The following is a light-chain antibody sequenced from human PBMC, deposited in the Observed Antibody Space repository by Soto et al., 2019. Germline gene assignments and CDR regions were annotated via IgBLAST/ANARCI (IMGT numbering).Light chain of an antibody. V-gene: IGKV4-1*01. CDR2: WAS. CDR3: QQYYTTLYT. J-gene: IGKJ2*01. Sequence: IVMTQSPDSLAVSLGERASINCKSTQSVLYNSNNKNYLAWYQQKPGQPPQLLIYWASTRESGVPDRFSGTQSGTKFNLTISSVQAEDVAVYYCQQYYTTLYTFGQATTLEIK. CDR1: QSVLYNSNNKNY.